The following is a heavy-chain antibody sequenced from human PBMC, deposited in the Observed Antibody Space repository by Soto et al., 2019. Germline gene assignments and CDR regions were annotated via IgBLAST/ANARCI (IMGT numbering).Heavy chain of an antibody. V-gene: IGHV3-21*01. D-gene: IGHD3-9*01. CDR3: ASNYDILTGQNPSNY. CDR2: ISSSSSYI. J-gene: IGHJ4*02. CDR1: GFTFSSYS. Sequence: GGSLRLSCAASGFTFSSYSMNWVRQAPGKGLEWVSSISSSSSYIYYADSVKGRFTISRDNAKNSLYLQMNSLRAEDTAVYYCASNYDILTGQNPSNYWGQGTLVTVSS.